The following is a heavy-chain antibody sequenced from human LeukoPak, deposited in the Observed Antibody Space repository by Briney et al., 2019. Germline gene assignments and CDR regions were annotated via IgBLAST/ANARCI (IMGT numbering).Heavy chain of an antibody. CDR1: GGSFSGYY. CDR3: ARSYSGSFKYFDY. Sequence: SETPSLTCAVYGGSFSGYYWSWIRQPPGKGLEWIGEINHSGSTNYNPSLKSRVTISVDTSRNQFSLKLSSVTAADTAVYYCARSYSGSFKYFDYWGQGTLVTVSS. J-gene: IGHJ4*02. CDR2: INHSGST. D-gene: IGHD1-26*01. V-gene: IGHV4-34*01.